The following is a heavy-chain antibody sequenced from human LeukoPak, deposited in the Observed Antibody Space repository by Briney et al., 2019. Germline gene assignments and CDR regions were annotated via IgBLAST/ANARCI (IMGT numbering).Heavy chain of an antibody. CDR2: IYYSGST. D-gene: IGHD2-2*01. J-gene: IGHJ6*02. Sequence: PSETLSLTCTVSGGSISSYYWGWIRQPPGKGLEWIGSIYYSGSTYYNPSLKSRVTISVDTSKNQFSLKLSSVTAADTAVYYCARVHCSSTSCLTYYYYYGMDVWGQGTTVTVSS. CDR3: ARVHCSSTSCLTYYYYYGMDV. V-gene: IGHV4-39*01. CDR1: GGSISSYY.